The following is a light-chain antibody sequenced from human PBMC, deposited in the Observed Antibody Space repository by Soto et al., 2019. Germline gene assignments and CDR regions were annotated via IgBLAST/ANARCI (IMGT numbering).Light chain of an antibody. Sequence: EIVMTQSPVTRSVSPGERATLSCRASKSVTSHLAWYQQRPGQAPRLLIYGASTRATGIPARFSGSGSGTECTLTISSLQSEDFAVYYCQQYNNWLYTFGQGTKLEIK. V-gene: IGKV3-15*01. CDR2: GAS. CDR3: QQYNNWLYT. CDR1: KSVTSH. J-gene: IGKJ2*01.